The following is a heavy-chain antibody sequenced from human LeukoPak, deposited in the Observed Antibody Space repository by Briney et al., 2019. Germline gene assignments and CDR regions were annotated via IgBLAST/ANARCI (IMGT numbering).Heavy chain of an antibody. D-gene: IGHD3-10*01. CDR3: AIGTTMVRGVI. CDR1: EGTFSSYA. V-gene: IGHV1-69*05. J-gene: IGHJ4*02. CDR2: IIPIFGTA. Sequence: ASVKVSCKASEGTFSSYAISWVRQAPGQGLEWMGRIIPIFGTANYAQKFQGRVTITTDESTSTAYMELSSLRSEDTAVYYCAIGTTMVRGVIWGQGTLVTVSS.